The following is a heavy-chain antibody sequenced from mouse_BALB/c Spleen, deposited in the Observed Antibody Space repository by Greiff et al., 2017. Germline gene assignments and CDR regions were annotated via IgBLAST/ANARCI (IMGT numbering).Heavy chain of an antibody. V-gene: IGHV14-3*02. CDR3: ARGGLYAMDY. CDR1: GFNIKDTY. J-gene: IGHJ4*01. CDR2: IDPANGNT. Sequence: VHVKQSGAELVKPGASVKLSCTASGFNIKDTYMHWVKQRPEQGLEWIGRIDPANGNTKYDPKFQGKATITADTSSNTAYLQLSSLTSEDTAVYYCARGGLYAMDYWGQGTSVTVSS.